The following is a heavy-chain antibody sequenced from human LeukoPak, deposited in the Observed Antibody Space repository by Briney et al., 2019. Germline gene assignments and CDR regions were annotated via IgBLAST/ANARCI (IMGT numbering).Heavy chain of an antibody. CDR2: INHSGST. V-gene: IGHV4-34*01. D-gene: IGHD6-19*01. CDR3: ARESSGWYNRYFDL. Sequence: SETLSLTCAVYGGSFSGYYWSWIRQPPGKGLEWIGEINHSGSTNYNPSLKSRVTISVDTSKNQFSLKLSSVTAADTAVYYCARESSGWYNRYFDLWGRGTLVTVSS. CDR1: GGSFSGYY. J-gene: IGHJ2*01.